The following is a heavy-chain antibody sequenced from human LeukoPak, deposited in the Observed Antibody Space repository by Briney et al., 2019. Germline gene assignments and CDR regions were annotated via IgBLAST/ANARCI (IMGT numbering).Heavy chain of an antibody. CDR1: GGSISSSSFY. J-gene: IGHJ3*02. D-gene: IGHD5-12*01. CDR3: ARHSRSGYSDYESAFDI. CDR2: IFYSGST. Sequence: TETLSLTCTVSGGSISSSSFYWDWIRQPPGKGLEWIGTIFYSGSTYYNPSLKSRITISVDTSKNQFSLKLSSVTAADTAVYYCARHSRSGYSDYESAFDIWGQGTMVIVSS. V-gene: IGHV4-39*01.